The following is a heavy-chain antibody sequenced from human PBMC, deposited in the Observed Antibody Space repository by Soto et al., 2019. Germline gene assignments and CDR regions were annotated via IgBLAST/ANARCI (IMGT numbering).Heavy chain of an antibody. V-gene: IGHV3-30*18. CDR1: GFTFSNYG. CDR3: AKGPGIVGGRNWYSDL. D-gene: IGHD1-26*01. J-gene: IGHJ2*01. CDR2: ISCDGSNK. Sequence: QVQLVESGGGVVQPGRSLRLSCVASGFTFSNYGMHWVRQAPGKGLEWVAVISCDGSNKYYADSVKGRFTISRDNSKNTLYLQMDSLRAEDTAVYHCAKGPGIVGGRNWYSDLWGRGTLVTVSS.